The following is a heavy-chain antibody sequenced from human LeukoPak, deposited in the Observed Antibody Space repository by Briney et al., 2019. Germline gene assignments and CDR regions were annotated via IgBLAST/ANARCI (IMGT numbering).Heavy chain of an antibody. CDR1: GYTFTGYY. Sequence: AASVTVSCKASGYTFTGYYMHWVGQAPGQGLEWMGWINPNSGGTNYAQKFQGRVTMTRDTSISTAYMELSRLRSDDTAVYYCARDQYYGSGSYYNPHPSYYGMDVWGQGTTVTVSS. CDR2: INPNSGGT. J-gene: IGHJ6*02. V-gene: IGHV1-2*02. D-gene: IGHD3-10*01. CDR3: ARDQYYGSGSYYNPHPSYYGMDV.